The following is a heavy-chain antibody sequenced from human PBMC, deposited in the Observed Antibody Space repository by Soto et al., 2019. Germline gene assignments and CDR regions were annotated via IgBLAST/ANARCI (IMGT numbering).Heavy chain of an antibody. D-gene: IGHD6-6*01. V-gene: IGHV3-64*01. CDR2: ISSNGVGT. Sequence: EVQLAESGGGLAQPGGSLRLSCAASGFTLSGYAMDCVRQATGKGLEYVSGISSNGVGTYYANSVQGRFTISRDNSKNTVYLQMGSLRPEDMAVYYCARRARPDFYYMAVWGKGTTVTVSS. CDR1: GFTLSGYA. J-gene: IGHJ6*03. CDR3: ARRARPDFYYMAV.